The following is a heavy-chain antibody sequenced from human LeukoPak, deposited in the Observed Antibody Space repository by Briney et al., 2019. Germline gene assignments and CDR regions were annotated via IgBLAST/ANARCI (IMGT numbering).Heavy chain of an antibody. CDR2: IGERGGST. CDR1: GITLSNYG. Sequence: GGSLRLSCVVSGITLSNYGMSWVRQAPGKGLEWVSGIGERGGSTNYADSVKGRFIISRDTSKNTVYLQMNSLRVEDTAVYFCAKRGIVIRAVIIIGFHKEAYYFDYWGQGILVTVSS. J-gene: IGHJ4*02. D-gene: IGHD3-10*01. CDR3: AKRGIVIRAVIIIGFHKEAYYFDY. V-gene: IGHV3-23*01.